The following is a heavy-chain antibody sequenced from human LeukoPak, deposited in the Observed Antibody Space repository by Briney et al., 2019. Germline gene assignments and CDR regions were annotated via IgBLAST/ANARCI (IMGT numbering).Heavy chain of an antibody. Sequence: PGGFLRLSCGACGFTFSRFGMLCVRQAPGKGLEWVAAISYDRSNKYYADSVKGRFTISRDNSENTLYLQMNSLRAEDTAVYYCAKDVSSDGSVCALDVWGQGTLVTVSS. CDR2: ISYDRSNK. CDR1: GFTFSRFG. V-gene: IGHV3-30*18. D-gene: IGHD3-16*01. J-gene: IGHJ3*01. CDR3: AKDVSSDGSVCALDV.